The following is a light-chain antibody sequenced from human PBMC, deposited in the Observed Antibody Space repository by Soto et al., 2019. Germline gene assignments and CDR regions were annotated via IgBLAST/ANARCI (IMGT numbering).Light chain of an antibody. CDR1: NSDVGNYNL. J-gene: IGLJ3*02. CDR2: EDS. CDR3: CSYAGSSTWV. Sequence: QSALTQPASVSGSPGQSITFSCTGTNSDVGNYNLVSWYQQRPGKAPKLMIYEDSKRPSGISNRFSGSKSGNTASLTISGLQAEDEADYYCCSYAGSSTWVFGGGTKVTVL. V-gene: IGLV2-23*01.